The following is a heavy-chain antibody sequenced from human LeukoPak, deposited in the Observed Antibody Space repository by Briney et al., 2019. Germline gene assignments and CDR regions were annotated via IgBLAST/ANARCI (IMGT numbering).Heavy chain of an antibody. CDR2: IIPIFGTA. V-gene: IGHV1-69*05. D-gene: IGHD5-18*01. CDR1: GYTFTSYA. Sequence: SVKVSCKASGYTFTSYAMNWVRQAPGQGLEWMGGIIPIFGTANYAQKFQGRVTITTDESTSTAYMELSSLRSEDTAVYYCARADLSYGSDYWGQGTLVTVSS. J-gene: IGHJ4*02. CDR3: ARADLSYGSDY.